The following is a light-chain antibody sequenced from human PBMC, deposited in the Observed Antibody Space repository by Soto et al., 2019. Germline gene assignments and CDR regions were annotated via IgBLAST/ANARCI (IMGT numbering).Light chain of an antibody. CDR3: QQFNSYPFT. Sequence: DIQMTQSPSTLSASVGDRVTITCRASQSLSSRLAWYQQRPGKAPKLLIYKTSTLQSGVPSRFSGSGSGTEFTLTISRLQHNDFATYYCQQFNSYPFTFGPGTKLDIK. V-gene: IGKV1-5*03. CDR1: QSLSSR. CDR2: KTS. J-gene: IGKJ3*01.